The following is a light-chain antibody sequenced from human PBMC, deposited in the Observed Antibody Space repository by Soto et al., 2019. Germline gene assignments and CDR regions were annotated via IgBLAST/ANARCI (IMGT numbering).Light chain of an antibody. CDR2: GAS. Sequence: EIVRTQSPGTLSVSPGERASLSCRASPTVTTNLAWYKQKPGQAPSLLIYGASTRATGVPARFSGSGSRTDFTLTIRRLEPEDFAVYHCQQYDDPMTFGQGTKLDIK. J-gene: IGKJ1*01. CDR1: PTVTTN. V-gene: IGKV3-15*01. CDR3: QQYDDPMT.